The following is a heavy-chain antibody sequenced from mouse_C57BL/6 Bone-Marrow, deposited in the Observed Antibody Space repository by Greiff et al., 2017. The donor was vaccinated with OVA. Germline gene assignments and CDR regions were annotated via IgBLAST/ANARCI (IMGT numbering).Heavy chain of an antibody. D-gene: IGHD3-2*01. Sequence: QVHVKQSGTELVKPGASVKLSCKASGYTFTSYWMHWVKQRPGQGLEWIGNINPSNGGTNYNEKFKSKATLTVDKSSSTAYMQLSSLTSEDSAVYYCARSGGRQGSMDYWGQGTSVTVSS. V-gene: IGHV1-53*01. J-gene: IGHJ4*01. CDR2: INPSNGGT. CDR1: GYTFTSYW. CDR3: ARSGGRQGSMDY.